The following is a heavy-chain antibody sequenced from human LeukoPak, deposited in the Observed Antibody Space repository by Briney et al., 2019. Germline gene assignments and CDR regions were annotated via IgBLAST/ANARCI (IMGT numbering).Heavy chain of an antibody. Sequence: PSETLSLTCAVSGGSISSGGYSWSWIRQPPGTGLEWIGYIYHSGSTYYNPSLKSRVTISVDRSKNQFSLKLSSVTAADTAVYYCARGGSGSQTDYWGQGTLVTVSS. V-gene: IGHV4-30-2*01. J-gene: IGHJ4*02. D-gene: IGHD2-15*01. CDR2: IYHSGST. CDR1: GGSISSGGYS. CDR3: ARGGSGSQTDY.